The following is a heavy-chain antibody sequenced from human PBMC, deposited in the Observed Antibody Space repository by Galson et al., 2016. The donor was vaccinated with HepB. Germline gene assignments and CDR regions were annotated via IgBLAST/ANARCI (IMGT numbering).Heavy chain of an antibody. CDR1: GSTFTNYW. V-gene: IGHV3-7*02. Sequence: SLRLSCAASGSTFTNYWMNWVRQTPGQGLECVANVSPNGGEEYYVESVKGAFTLSRDNAGTSPFRQMDSLRVHDTAVYYCAATTVGSGGTRRFDHWGHGILVTVSS. CDR3: AATTVGSGGTRRFDH. CDR2: VSPNGGEE. J-gene: IGHJ4*01. D-gene: IGHD4-11*01.